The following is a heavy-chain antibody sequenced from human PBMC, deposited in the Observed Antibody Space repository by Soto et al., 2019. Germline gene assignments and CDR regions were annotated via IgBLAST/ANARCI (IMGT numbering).Heavy chain of an antibody. Sequence: QVQLVQSGAEVKKPGASVKVSCKASGYTFNSYCISWVLQAPGQGHEWMGWISSYNGNTNYAQKLQGRVTMTTDTSTSTADMELRSLRSADTAVYYCARPKDSSGYYYGAFDSWGQGTMVTVSS. CDR2: ISSYNGNT. J-gene: IGHJ3*02. V-gene: IGHV1-18*01. CDR3: ARPKDSSGYYYGAFDS. D-gene: IGHD3-22*01. CDR1: GYTFNSYC.